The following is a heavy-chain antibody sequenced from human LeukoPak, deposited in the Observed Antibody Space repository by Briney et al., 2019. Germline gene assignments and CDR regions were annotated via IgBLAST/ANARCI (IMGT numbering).Heavy chain of an antibody. CDR3: AREADYYDSSVYFDY. CDR2: IYPRDGST. CDR1: GYTFTSNY. V-gene: IGHV1-46*01. J-gene: IGHJ4*02. Sequence: GASVKVSCKASGYTFTSNYIHWVRQAPGQGLEWMGMIYPRDGSTSYAQKFQGRVTITADESTSTAYMELSSLRSEDTAVYYCAREADYYDSSVYFDYWGQGTLVTVSS. D-gene: IGHD3-22*01.